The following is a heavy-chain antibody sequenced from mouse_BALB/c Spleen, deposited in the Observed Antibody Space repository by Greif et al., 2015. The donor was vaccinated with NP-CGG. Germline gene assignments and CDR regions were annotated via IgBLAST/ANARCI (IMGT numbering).Heavy chain of an antibody. Sequence: EVHLVESGGDLVKPGGSLKLSCAASGFTFSSYGMSWVRQTPDKRLEWVATISSGGGYTYYPDSVKGRFTISRDNAKNTLYLQMSSLKPEDTAMYYCARHDYDGNYAMDYWGQGTSVTVSS. CDR1: GFTFSSYG. CDR2: ISSGGGYT. V-gene: IGHV5-6*01. CDR3: ARHDYDGNYAMDY. D-gene: IGHD2-4*01. J-gene: IGHJ4*01.